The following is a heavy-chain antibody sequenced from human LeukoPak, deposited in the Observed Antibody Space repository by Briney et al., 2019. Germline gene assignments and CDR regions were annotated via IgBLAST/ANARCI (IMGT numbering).Heavy chain of an antibody. J-gene: IGHJ6*03. CDR2: ISGSAGST. Sequence: PGGSLRLSCAASGFTFSTYAMTWVRQAPGKGLEWVSSISGSAGSTYYADSVKGRFTISRDNSKNTLYLQMNSLRAEDTAVYYCARLSAYYYGSFFYYYMDVWGKGTTVTVSS. D-gene: IGHD3-10*01. V-gene: IGHV3-23*01. CDR1: GFTFSTYA. CDR3: ARLSAYYYGSFFYYYMDV.